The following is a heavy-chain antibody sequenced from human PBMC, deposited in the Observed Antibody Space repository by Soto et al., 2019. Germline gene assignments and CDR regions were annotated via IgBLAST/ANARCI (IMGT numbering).Heavy chain of an antibody. CDR3: ARPQYNGEGALDY. J-gene: IGHJ4*02. D-gene: IGHD1-20*01. CDR1: GYSFTSYF. V-gene: IGHV5-51*01. Sequence: GESLKISCKGSGYSFTSYFIVLVRQMLGKGLEWMGIIYPGDSDTRYSPSFQGQVTISADKSISTAYLQWSSLKASDTAMYYCARPQYNGEGALDYWGQGTLVTVSS. CDR2: IYPGDSDT.